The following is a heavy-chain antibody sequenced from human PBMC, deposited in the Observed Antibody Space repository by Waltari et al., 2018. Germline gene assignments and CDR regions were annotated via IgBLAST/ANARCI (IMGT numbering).Heavy chain of an antibody. CDR2: IYYSGST. D-gene: IGHD2-15*01. V-gene: IGHV4-59*01. CDR3: ARGKYCSGGSCSGYFDY. J-gene: IGHJ4*02. CDR1: GGSISSYY. Sequence: QVQLQESGPGLVKPSETLSLTCTVSGGSISSYYWSWIRQPPGKGLVWIGYIYYSGSTNYNPSLKSRFTISVDTSKNQFSLKLSSVTAADTAVYYCARGKYCSGGSCSGYFDYWGQGTLVTVSS.